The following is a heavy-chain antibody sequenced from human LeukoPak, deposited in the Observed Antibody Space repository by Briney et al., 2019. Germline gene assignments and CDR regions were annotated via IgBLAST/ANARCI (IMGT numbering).Heavy chain of an antibody. CDR1: GFTFSSYW. J-gene: IGHJ4*02. CDR3: ARRKLVYDSSGYQDY. D-gene: IGHD3-22*01. V-gene: IGHV3-7*03. Sequence: GGSLRLSCAASGFTFSSYWMSWVRQAPGKGLEWVANIKQDGSEKYYVDSVKGRFTISRDNAKNSLYLQMNSLRAEDTAVYYCARRKLVYDSSGYQDYWGQGTLVTVSS. CDR2: IKQDGSEK.